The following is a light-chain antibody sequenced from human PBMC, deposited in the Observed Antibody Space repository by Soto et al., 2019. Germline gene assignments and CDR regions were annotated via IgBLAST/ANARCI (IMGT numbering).Light chain of an antibody. Sequence: ETVLTQSPATLSLSPGDRATLSCRASQSVSRFFAWYQQKPGQAPRLLIYGVSNRATGVLPRFSGSGSGTDFTLSISSLEPEDSAVYYCQQRFTWPLTFGGGTKVEIK. CDR1: QSVSRF. CDR3: QQRFTWPLT. J-gene: IGKJ4*01. CDR2: GVS. V-gene: IGKV3-11*01.